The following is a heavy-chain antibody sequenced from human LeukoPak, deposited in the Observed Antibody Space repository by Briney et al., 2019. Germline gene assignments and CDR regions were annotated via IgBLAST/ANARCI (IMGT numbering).Heavy chain of an antibody. V-gene: IGHV4-59*01. CDR2: IYYSGST. CDR1: GGSISSYY. J-gene: IGHJ3*02. CDR3: ASGITTTGAFDI. Sequence: SETLSLTCTVSGGSISSYYWSWIRQPPGKGLEWIGYIYYSGSTNYNPSLKSRVTISVDTSKNQFSLKLSSVTAADTAVYYCASGITTTGAFDIWGQGTMVTVSS. D-gene: IGHD3-10*01.